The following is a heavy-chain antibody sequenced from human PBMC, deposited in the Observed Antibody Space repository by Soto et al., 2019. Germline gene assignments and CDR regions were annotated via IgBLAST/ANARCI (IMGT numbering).Heavy chain of an antibody. CDR3: ARRRAATYHYYYYYGMDV. J-gene: IGHJ6*02. V-gene: IGHV4-34*01. CDR2: INHSGST. Sequence: SETLSLTCAVYGGSFSGYYWSWIRQPPGKGLEWIGEINHSGSTDYNPSLKSRVTISVDTSKNQFSLKLSSVTAADTAVYYCARRRAATYHYYYYYGMDVWGQGTTVTVS. CDR1: GGSFSGYY. D-gene: IGHD2-15*01.